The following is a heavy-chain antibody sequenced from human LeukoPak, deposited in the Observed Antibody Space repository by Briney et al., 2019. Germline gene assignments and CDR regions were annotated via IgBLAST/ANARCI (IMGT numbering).Heavy chain of an antibody. Sequence: ATVKVSCKASGYTFTGYYIHWVRQAPGQGLESMGWINPKSGGTNYAQRFQDRVTMTRDTSINTAYMELSRLTYDDTAVYYCVRASLGMWGQGTRVTVSS. CDR1: GYTFTGYY. CDR2: INPKSGGT. CDR3: VRASLGM. V-gene: IGHV1-2*02. J-gene: IGHJ3*01. D-gene: IGHD3-16*01.